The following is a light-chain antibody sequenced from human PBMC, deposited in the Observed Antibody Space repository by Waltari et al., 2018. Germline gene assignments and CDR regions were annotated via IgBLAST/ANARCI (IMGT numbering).Light chain of an antibody. CDR3: SSYSTSSSLIL. J-gene: IGLJ2*01. Sequence: QSALSQPASVSGSPGQSITISCTGASSDVGGHDYVSWYQQHPGKAPKLIIRDVNNRPSEFFNRFSGSKSGNTASLTISGLQAEDEADYYCSSYSTSSSLILFGEGTKVTVL. V-gene: IGLV2-14*03. CDR2: DVN. CDR1: SSDVGGHDY.